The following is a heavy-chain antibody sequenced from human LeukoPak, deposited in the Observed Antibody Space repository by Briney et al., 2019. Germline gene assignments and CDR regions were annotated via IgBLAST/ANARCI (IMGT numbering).Heavy chain of an antibody. CDR3: ARTSSGYFDY. V-gene: IGHV3-7*01. D-gene: IGHD3-22*01. CDR2: IKPDGSGK. Sequence: GGSLRLSCAASGFSFSNWWMTWVRQAPGKGLEWVANIKPDGSGKFYVDSVKGRFTISRDNAKTSLYLQMNSLRAEDTAVYYCARTSSGYFDYWGQGTLVTVSS. J-gene: IGHJ4*02. CDR1: GFSFSNWW.